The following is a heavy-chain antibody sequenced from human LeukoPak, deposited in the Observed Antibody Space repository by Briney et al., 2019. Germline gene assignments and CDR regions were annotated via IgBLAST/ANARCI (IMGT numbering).Heavy chain of an antibody. J-gene: IGHJ4*02. Sequence: PGVSLRLSCAASGFTFSSYGMHWVRQAPGKGLEWVAFIRYDGSNKYYADSVKGRFTISRDNSKNTLYLQMNSLRAEDTAVYYCANAGSSGYPSDYWGQGTLVTVSS. D-gene: IGHD3-22*01. CDR1: GFTFSSYG. CDR2: IRYDGSNK. CDR3: ANAGSSGYPSDY. V-gene: IGHV3-30*02.